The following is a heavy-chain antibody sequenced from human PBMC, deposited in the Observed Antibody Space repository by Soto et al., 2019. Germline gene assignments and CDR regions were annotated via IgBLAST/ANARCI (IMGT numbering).Heavy chain of an antibody. J-gene: IGHJ6*02. CDR1: GYSFTRYG. D-gene: IGHD3-16*01. CDR3: AREGDRPYYYYGMDV. Sequence: QVQLVQSGNEVKKPGASVNVSCKASGYSFTRYGISWVRQAPGQGLEWMGWISGYNGKTKYAQKLQDRVSMTTDTSTSTAYMELRSLGSDDTAVYYCAREGDRPYYYYGMDVWGQGTTVTFSS. V-gene: IGHV1-18*01. CDR2: ISGYNGKT.